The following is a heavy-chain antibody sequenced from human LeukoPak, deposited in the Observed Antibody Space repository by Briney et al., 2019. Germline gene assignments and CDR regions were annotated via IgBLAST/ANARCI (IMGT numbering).Heavy chain of an antibody. D-gene: IGHD3-22*01. CDR2: IYTSGST. J-gene: IGHJ3*02. Sequence: PSQTLSLTCTVSGGSISSGSYYWSWIRQPAGKGLEWIGRIYTSGSTNYNPSLKSRVTISVDTSKNQFSLKLSSETAADTAVYYCARDRNYYDSSGYYTDAFDIWGQGTMVTVSS. CDR1: GGSISSGSYY. V-gene: IGHV4-61*02. CDR3: ARDRNYYDSSGYYTDAFDI.